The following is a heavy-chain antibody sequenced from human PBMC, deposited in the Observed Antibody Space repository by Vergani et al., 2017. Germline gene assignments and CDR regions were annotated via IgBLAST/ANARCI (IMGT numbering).Heavy chain of an antibody. J-gene: IGHJ6*03. V-gene: IGHV4-61*02. CDR3: ARGSRDCTSTSCYNYYYMYV. CDR1: GGSISSGSYY. Sequence: QVQLQESGPGLVKPSQTLSLTCTVSGGSISSGSYYWSWLRQPAGKGLEWIGRIYTSGSTNYNPSLKSRVTMSVDTSKNQFSLKLSSVTSADTAVYYCARGSRDCTSTSCYNYYYMYVWGKGTTVTVSS. CDR2: IYTSGST. D-gene: IGHD2-2*01.